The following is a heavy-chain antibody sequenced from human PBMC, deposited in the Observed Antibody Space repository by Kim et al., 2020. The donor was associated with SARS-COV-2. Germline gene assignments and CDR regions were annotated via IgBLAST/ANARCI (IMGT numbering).Heavy chain of an antibody. J-gene: IGHJ4*02. D-gene: IGHD3-10*01. V-gene: IGHV1-46*01. CDR1: GYTFTSYY. CDR2: INPSGGST. CDR3: ARAGTTGPTFDY. Sequence: ASVKVPCKASGYTFTSYYMHWVRQAPGQGLEWMGIINPSGGSTSYAQKFQGRVTMTRDTSTSTVYMELSSLRSEDTAVYYCARAGTTGPTFDYWGQGTLVTVSS.